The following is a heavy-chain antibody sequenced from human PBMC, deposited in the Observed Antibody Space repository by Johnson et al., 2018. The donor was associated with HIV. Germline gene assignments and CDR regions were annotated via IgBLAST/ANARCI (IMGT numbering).Heavy chain of an antibody. J-gene: IGHJ3*02. V-gene: IGHV3-15*01. CDR3: AKDMGVDTAMNPWAFDI. D-gene: IGHD5-18*01. CDR2: IKSKTDGGTS. CDR1: GFTFNNAW. Sequence: VQLVESGGGLVKPGGSLRLSCVASGFTFNNAWMTWVRQAPGKGLEWVGRIKSKTDGGTSDYAAPVTGRFTISRDNSKNTRYLQMNSLRAEDTAVYYCAKDMGVDTAMNPWAFDIWGQGTMVTVSS.